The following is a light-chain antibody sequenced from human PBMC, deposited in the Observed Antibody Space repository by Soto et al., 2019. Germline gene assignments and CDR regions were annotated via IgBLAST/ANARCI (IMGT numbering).Light chain of an antibody. CDR2: EAS. V-gene: IGKV1-5*01. J-gene: IGKJ1*01. CDR3: QQYNRYPEA. Sequence: DIQVTQSPATLSAFVGDRVTITCRASQTISSWLAWYQQKPGKGPKLLIYEASTLKSGVPSRFSGSGSGTEFTLTISSLQADDFAPYYWQQYNRYPEAFGHRSKVDIK. CDR1: QTISSW.